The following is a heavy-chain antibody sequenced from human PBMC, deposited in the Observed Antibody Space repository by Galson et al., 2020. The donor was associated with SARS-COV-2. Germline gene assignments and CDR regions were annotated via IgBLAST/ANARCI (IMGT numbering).Heavy chain of an antibody. CDR2: IYYSGST. V-gene: IGHV4-31*03. CDR3: ARDRPDIVVVPAFYYYYMDV. CDR1: GGSISSGGYY. Sequence: SQTLSLTCTVSGGSISSGGYYWSWIRQHPGKGLEWIGYIYYSGSTYYNPSLKSRVTISVDTSKNQFSLKLSSVTAADTAVYYCARDRPDIVVVPAFYYYYMDVWGKGTTVTVSS. J-gene: IGHJ6*03. D-gene: IGHD2-2*01.